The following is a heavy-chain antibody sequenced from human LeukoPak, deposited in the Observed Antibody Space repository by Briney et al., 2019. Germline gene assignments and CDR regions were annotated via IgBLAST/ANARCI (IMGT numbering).Heavy chain of an antibody. CDR3: ARERANNWFDP. CDR2: ISNDGNTK. Sequence: GGSLRLSCAASGFAFSTYAMHWVRQAPGKGPQWMTVISNDGNTKYYADSVKGRFIISRDNSKNTLYLQMNSLRAEDTAVYYCARERANNWFDPWGQGTLVTVSS. V-gene: IGHV3-30*14. J-gene: IGHJ5*02. CDR1: GFAFSTYA.